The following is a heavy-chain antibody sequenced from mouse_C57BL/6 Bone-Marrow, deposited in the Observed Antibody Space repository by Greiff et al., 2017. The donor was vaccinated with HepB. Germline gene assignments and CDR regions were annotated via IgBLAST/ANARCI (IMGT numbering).Heavy chain of an antibody. Sequence: LVESVRFFFPPAPSLQLSCAASAFPPSDYGPYWVRQAPEKGPAWVAYISSGSSTIYYADTVKGRFTISRDNAKNTLFLQMTSLRSEDTAMYYCARGLHLYAMDYWGQGTSVTVSS. J-gene: IGHJ4*01. CDR3: ARGLHLYAMDY. V-gene: IGHV5-17*01. CDR2: ISSGSSTI. CDR1: AFPPSDYG. D-gene: IGHD6-2*01.